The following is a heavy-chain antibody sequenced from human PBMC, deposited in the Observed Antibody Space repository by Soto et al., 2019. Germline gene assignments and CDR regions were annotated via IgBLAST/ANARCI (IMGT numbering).Heavy chain of an antibody. CDR1: GYSFTSYW. CDR2: IDPSDSYT. J-gene: IGHJ4*02. CDR3: GSRYNDYYDSSGYYS. Sequence: LGESLKISCKGSGYSFTSYWISWVRQMPGKGLEWRGRIDPSDSYTNYSPSFQGHVTISADKSISTAYLQWSSLKASDTAMYYCGSRYNDYYDSSGYYSWGQGTLVTVSS. D-gene: IGHD3-22*01. V-gene: IGHV5-10-1*01.